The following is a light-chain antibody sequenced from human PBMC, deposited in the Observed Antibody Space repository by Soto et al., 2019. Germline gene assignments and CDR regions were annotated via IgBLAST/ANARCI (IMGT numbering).Light chain of an antibody. CDR2: KAS. V-gene: IGKV1-5*03. CDR1: QDIAIY. J-gene: IGKJ1*01. CDR3: QHYNCYSWA. Sequence: IQLTQSPSSLSASVEDKVTITCRASQDIAIYLAWYQQKPEEAPKLLIYKASTLKSGVASRFSGSGAGTEFTLTISSLHPDYVATYYRQHYNCYSWAFGQGTKVDI.